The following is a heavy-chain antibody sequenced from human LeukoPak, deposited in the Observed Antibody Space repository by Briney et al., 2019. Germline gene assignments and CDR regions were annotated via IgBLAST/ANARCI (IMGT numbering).Heavy chain of an antibody. CDR2: IKSKTDGGTT. CDR3: TTVGTSGYYDFWSGYSDFDY. J-gene: IGHJ4*02. V-gene: IGHV3-15*01. D-gene: IGHD3-3*01. Sequence: GGSLRLSCAASGFTYAWMSWVRQAPGKGLEWVGRIKSKTDGGTTDYAAPVKGRFTISRDDSKSTLYLQMTSLKTEDTAVYYCTTVGTSGYYDFWSGYSDFDYWGQGTLVTVSS. CDR1: GFTYAW.